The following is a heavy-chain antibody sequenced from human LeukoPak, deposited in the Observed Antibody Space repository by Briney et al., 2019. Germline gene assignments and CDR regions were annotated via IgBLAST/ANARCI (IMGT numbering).Heavy chain of an antibody. CDR2: INHSGST. D-gene: IGHD6-13*01. CDR1: GGSFSGYY. V-gene: IGHV4-34*01. CDR3: ARGYGIAAAGGWFDP. J-gene: IGHJ5*02. Sequence: PSETLSLTCAVYGGSFSGYYWGWIRQPPGKGLEWIGEINHSGSTNYNPSLKSRVTISVDTSKNQFSLKLSSVTAADTAVYYCARGYGIAAAGGWFDPWGQGTLVTVSS.